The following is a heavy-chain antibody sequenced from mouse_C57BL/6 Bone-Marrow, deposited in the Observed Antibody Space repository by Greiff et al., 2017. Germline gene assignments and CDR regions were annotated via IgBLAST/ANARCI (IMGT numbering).Heavy chain of an antibody. Sequence: EVQLVESGGGLVQPKGSLKLSCAASGFSFNTYAMHWVRQAPGQGLEWVARIRSKSNNYATYYADSVKDRFTISRDDSESMLYRQMNNLKTEDTAMYYCVRGYYGSSYWFAYWGQGTLVTVSA. D-gene: IGHD1-1*01. CDR1: GFSFNTYA. V-gene: IGHV10-1*01. CDR3: VRGYYGSSYWFAY. CDR2: IRSKSNNYAT. J-gene: IGHJ3*01.